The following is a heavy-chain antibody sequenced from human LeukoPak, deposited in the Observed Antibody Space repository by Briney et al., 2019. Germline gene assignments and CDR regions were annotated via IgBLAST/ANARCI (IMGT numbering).Heavy chain of an antibody. V-gene: IGHV3-53*01. D-gene: IGHD3-16*01. J-gene: IGHJ3*02. CDR2: THNDGST. CDR3: ARGENGIGAAFDI. Sequence: GGSLILSCGFTVSSNYMSWVRQAPGKGLEWVSLTHNDGSTYYADSVKGRFTISRDNSGDSLYLQMNTLRAEDTAVYYCARGENGIGAAFDIWGQGTMVTVSS. CDR1: FTVSSNY.